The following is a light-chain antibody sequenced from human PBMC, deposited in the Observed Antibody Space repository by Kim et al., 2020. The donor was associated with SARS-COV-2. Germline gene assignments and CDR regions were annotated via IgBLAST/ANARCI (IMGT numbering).Light chain of an antibody. V-gene: IGLV6-57*03. CDR3: QSYDSSNRWV. CDR2: EDN. J-gene: IGLJ3*02. CDR1: SGSIASNY. Sequence: LTQPHSVSESPGKTVTISCTRSSGSIASNYVQWYQQRPGSAPTTVIYEDNQRPSGVPDRFSGSIDSSSNSASLTISGLKTEDEADYYCQSYDSSNRWVFGGGTQLTVL.